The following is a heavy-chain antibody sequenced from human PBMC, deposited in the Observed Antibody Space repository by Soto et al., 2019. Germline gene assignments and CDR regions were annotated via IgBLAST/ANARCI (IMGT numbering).Heavy chain of an antibody. CDR3: ASSPDVECSASAPLLY. CDR2: IYPGDSDT. J-gene: IGHJ4*02. CDR1: GYSLSTYW. Sequence: GESLKISCKASGYSLSTYWIVWVRQMPGKGVEWVGIIYPGDSDTRYSPSFQGQVTISADKSVSTAHLQWSSLKASDTAVYYCASSPDVECSASAPLLYWGQGTLVTVSS. V-gene: IGHV5-51*01. D-gene: IGHD2-15*01.